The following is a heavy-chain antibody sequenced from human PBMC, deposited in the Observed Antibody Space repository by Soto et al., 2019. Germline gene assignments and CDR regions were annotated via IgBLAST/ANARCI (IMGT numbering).Heavy chain of an antibody. CDR1: GYTFTAYY. CDR2: INPNSGDT. J-gene: IGHJ6*02. V-gene: IGHV1-2*02. Sequence: QVQLVQSGAEVKKPGASVKVSCKASGYTFTAYYLHWLRQAPGQGPEWMGWINPNSGDTNYTAMFPGSVTMSRDTSISQAYMELSRLRSEDTAVYYCARGGQVLLRCDQLLLDHYYGMDVWGQGTTVTVSS. CDR3: ARGGQVLLRCDQLLLDHYYGMDV. D-gene: IGHD1-20*01.